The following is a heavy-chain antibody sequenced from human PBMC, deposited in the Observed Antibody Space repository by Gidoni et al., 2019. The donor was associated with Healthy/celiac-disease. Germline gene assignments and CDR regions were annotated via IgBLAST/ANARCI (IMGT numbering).Heavy chain of an antibody. CDR3: ARVKGYCSGGSCYSGVTWFDP. V-gene: IGHV4-34*01. Sequence: QVQLQQWGAGLLKPSDTLSLNCAVYGGSFSGYYWRWIRQPPGKGLEWIGEINHSGSTNYNPSLKSRVTISVDTSKNQFSLKLSSVTAADTAVYYCARVKGYCSGGSCYSGVTWFDPWGQGTLVTVSS. D-gene: IGHD2-15*01. J-gene: IGHJ5*02. CDR2: INHSGST. CDR1: GGSFSGYY.